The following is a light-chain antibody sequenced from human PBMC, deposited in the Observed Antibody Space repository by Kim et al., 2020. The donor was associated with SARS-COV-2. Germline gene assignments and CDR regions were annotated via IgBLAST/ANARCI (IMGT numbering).Light chain of an antibody. V-gene: IGKV1-27*01. CDR1: QDISNY. Sequence: APVGDRVTIPCRASQDISNYLAWFQLKPGKAPKLLIYAASALQPGVPSRFSGSGSGTDFTLTVTSLQPEDVATYYCQKCDSAPWTFGQGTKVDIK. CDR2: AAS. CDR3: QKCDSAPWT. J-gene: IGKJ1*01.